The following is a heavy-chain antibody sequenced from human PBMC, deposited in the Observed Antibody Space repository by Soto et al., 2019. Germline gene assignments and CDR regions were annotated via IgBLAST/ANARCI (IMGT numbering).Heavy chain of an antibody. Sequence: GASVKVSCKASGGTFSSYAISWVRQAPGQGLEWMGGIIPIFGTADYAQKFQGRVTITADKSTSTAYMELSSLRPEDTALYFCAAFKFRPIWSDSWGQGTLVTVSS. CDR1: GGTFSSYA. CDR2: IIPIFGTA. V-gene: IGHV1-69*06. CDR3: AAFKFRPIWSDS. D-gene: IGHD3-10*01. J-gene: IGHJ4*02.